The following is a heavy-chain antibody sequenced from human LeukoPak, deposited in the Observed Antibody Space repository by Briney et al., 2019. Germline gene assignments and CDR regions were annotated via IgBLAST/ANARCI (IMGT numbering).Heavy chain of an antibody. D-gene: IGHD6-19*01. CDR1: GFTFSSYV. J-gene: IGHJ5*02. V-gene: IGHV3-30*04. Sequence: GGSLRLSCAASGFTFSSYVMHWVRQAPGKGLEWVAIISYDGSNEYYADSVKGRFTISRDNSKNTLYLQMNSLRAADTAVYYCAREMLAAVAAQSWGQGTLVTVSS. CDR2: ISYDGSNE. CDR3: AREMLAAVAAQS.